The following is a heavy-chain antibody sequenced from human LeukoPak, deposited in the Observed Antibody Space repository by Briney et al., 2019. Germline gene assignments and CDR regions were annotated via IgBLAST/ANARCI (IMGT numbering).Heavy chain of an antibody. CDR1: GESFSGYY. CDR2: IIDTGST. V-gene: IGHV4-34*12. D-gene: IGHD3-3*01. Sequence: SETPCLTCAVYGESFSGYYWTWIRQPPGKGLEWIGEIIDTGSTKYNSSLKSRVTISVDTSKNEFSLNLTSVTAADTAVYYCARRIFGSYYMDVWGKGATVTVSS. CDR3: ARRIFGSYYMDV. J-gene: IGHJ6*03.